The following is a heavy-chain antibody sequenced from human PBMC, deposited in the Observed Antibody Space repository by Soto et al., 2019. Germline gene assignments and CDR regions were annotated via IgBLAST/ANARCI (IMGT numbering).Heavy chain of an antibody. CDR3: AKYPIVATRLYWFDP. J-gene: IGHJ5*02. Sequence: EVQLLESGGGWVQPGGSLRLSCAASGFTFSSYAMSWVRQAPGKGLEWVSAISGSGGSTYYADSVKGRFTISRDNSKNTLYLQMNSLRAEDTAVYYCAKYPIVATRLYWFDPWGQGTLVTVSS. CDR2: ISGSGGST. CDR1: GFTFSSYA. V-gene: IGHV3-23*01. D-gene: IGHD5-12*01.